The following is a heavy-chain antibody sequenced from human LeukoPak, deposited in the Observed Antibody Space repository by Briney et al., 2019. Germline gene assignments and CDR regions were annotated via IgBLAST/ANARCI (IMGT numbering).Heavy chain of an antibody. V-gene: IGHV4-30-4*01. Sequence: PSQTLSLTCTVSGGSISSGDYYWRWIRQPPGKGLEWIGYIYYSGSTYYNPSLKSRVTISVDTSNNQFSLKLSSVTAADTAVYYCARSGIAAAGKGFDYWGQGTLVTVS. CDR1: GGSISSGDYY. J-gene: IGHJ4*02. CDR2: IYYSGST. D-gene: IGHD6-13*01. CDR3: ARSGIAAAGKGFDY.